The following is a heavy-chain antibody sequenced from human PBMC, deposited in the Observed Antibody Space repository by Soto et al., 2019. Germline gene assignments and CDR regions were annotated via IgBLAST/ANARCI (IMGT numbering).Heavy chain of an antibody. CDR2: ISSGGSAI. Sequence: QVQLVESGGGLVKPGGSLRLSCAASGFTFSDYYMTWIRQAPGKGLEWVSYISSGGSAIYYADSVKGRFTISRDNAKNSLYLQMNSLRGEDTAVYYCARRGYCIGGSCYIRMDVWGKGTTVTVSS. CDR3: ARRGYCIGGSCYIRMDV. D-gene: IGHD2-15*01. CDR1: GFTFSDYY. J-gene: IGHJ6*03. V-gene: IGHV3-11*01.